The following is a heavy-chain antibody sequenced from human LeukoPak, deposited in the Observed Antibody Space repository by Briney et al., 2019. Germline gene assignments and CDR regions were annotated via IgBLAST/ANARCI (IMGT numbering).Heavy chain of an antibody. J-gene: IGHJ4*02. CDR2: IIASSGST. D-gene: IGHD5-12*01. V-gene: IGHV3-23*01. Sequence: GASLRLSCAASGFSFNSYAMGWVRQAPGKGLEWVSIIIASSGSTFYADSVKGRFTISRDNSKNTLYLQMNSLRVEDTAVYYCVKGGYDFVEVAYFDFWGQGTLVTVSS. CDR3: VKGGYDFVEVAYFDF. CDR1: GFSFNSYA.